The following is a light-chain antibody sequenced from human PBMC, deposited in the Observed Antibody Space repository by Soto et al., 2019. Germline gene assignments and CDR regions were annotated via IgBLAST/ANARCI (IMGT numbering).Light chain of an antibody. J-gene: IGKJ1*01. CDR1: QSVTSSY. V-gene: IGKV3-20*01. Sequence: EIVLTQSPGTLSLSPGERATLSCRASQSVTSSYLAWYQQKPGQGPRLLIYGASSRATGIPDRFSGSGSGKDFTLTISRLEHEDFAVYYCQQYGSSPLWTFGQGTKVEIK. CDR2: GAS. CDR3: QQYGSSPLWT.